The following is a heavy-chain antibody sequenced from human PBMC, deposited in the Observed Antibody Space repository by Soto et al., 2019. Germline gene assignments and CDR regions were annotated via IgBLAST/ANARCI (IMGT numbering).Heavy chain of an antibody. J-gene: IGHJ6*02. D-gene: IGHD4-17*01. CDR2: IYYSGST. Sequence: QLQLQESGPGLVKPSETLSLTCTVSGGSISSSSYYWGWIRQPPGKGLEWIGSIYYSGSTYYNPSLKSRVTISVDTPKNQFSLKLSSVTAADTAVYYCRVWDGDASFYYYYGMDVWGQGTTVTVSS. CDR3: RVWDGDASFYYYYGMDV. CDR1: GGSISSSSYY. V-gene: IGHV4-39*01.